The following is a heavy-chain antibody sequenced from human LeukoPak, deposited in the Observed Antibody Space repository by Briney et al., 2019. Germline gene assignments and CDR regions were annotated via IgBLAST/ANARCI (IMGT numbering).Heavy chain of an antibody. CDR2: ISYDGSIK. CDR3: AKDPRRGYSYGHAKRTYMDV. Sequence: GGSLRLSFAAPGFTFSSYAMHWVRQAPGKGLEGVAVISYDGSIKDYADSVKGRFTISRDNSKNTLYLQMNSLRAEDTAVYYCAKDPRRGYSYGHAKRTYMDVWGKGTTVTVSS. D-gene: IGHD5-18*01. J-gene: IGHJ6*03. CDR1: GFTFSSYA. V-gene: IGHV3-30*04.